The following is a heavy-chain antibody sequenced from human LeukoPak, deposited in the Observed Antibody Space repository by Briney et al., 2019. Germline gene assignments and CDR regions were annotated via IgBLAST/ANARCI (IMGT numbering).Heavy chain of an antibody. V-gene: IGHV3-30*14. J-gene: IGHJ4*02. Sequence: GGSLRLSCAASGFTFSSYAMHWVRQAPGKGLEWVALISYDGSNTFYADSVKGRFTISRDTSKNMVFLQMNSLRVEDTAVYYCARGIDYWGRGTLVTVSS. CDR3: ARGIDY. CDR1: GFTFSSYA. CDR2: ISYDGSNT.